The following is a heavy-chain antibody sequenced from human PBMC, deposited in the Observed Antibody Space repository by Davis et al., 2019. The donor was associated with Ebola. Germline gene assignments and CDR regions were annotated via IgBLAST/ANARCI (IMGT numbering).Heavy chain of an antibody. CDR2: INPRDSDT. CDR1: GYIFTTYW. V-gene: IGHV5-51*01. Sequence: GESLKISCKASGYIFTTYWVAWVRQMPGKGLKWMGVINPRDSDTRYSPSFQGHVTISADKSISTAYLQWSSLKASDTAMYYCARHRGIGIAVPFFDPWGQGTLVTVSS. D-gene: IGHD6-19*01. J-gene: IGHJ5*02. CDR3: ARHRGIGIAVPFFDP.